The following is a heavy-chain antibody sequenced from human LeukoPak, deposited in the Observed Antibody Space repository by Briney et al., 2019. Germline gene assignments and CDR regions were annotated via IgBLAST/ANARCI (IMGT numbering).Heavy chain of an antibody. CDR3: ARRRHNFDFYDV. D-gene: IGHD3/OR15-3a*01. CDR2: TFYTGRT. CDR1: GDSIISNIYW. Sequence: SETLSLTCTVSGDSIISNIYWWDWVRLPPGKGLEWIGATFYTGRTFYSPSLKSRVTISVDTSKNQFSLDLSSPTAADTAVYYCARRRHNFDFYDVWGQGTRVTVSS. V-gene: IGHV4-39*01. J-gene: IGHJ3*01.